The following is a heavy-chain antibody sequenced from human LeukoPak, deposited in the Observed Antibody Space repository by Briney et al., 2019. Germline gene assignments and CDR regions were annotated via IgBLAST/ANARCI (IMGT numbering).Heavy chain of an antibody. CDR2: KNPSGGST. D-gene: IGHD1-26*01. CDR1: GYTFTNYH. CDR3: AREAMVGDTRAPFDI. Sequence: GASVKVSCKASGYTFTNYHMHWVRQAPGQGLEWMGIKNPSGGSTSYAQKFQGRVTMTRDTSTSTVYMELSSLRSEDTAVYYCAREAMVGDTRAPFDIWGRGTMVTVSS. J-gene: IGHJ3*02. V-gene: IGHV1-46*01.